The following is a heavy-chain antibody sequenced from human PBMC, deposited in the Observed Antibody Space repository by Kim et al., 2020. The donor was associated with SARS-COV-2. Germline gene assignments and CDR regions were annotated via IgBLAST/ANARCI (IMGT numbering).Heavy chain of an antibody. V-gene: IGHV5-51*01. CDR2: IYPGDSDT. Sequence: GESLKISCRSSGYSFSSYWIGWVRQMPGKGLEWMGIIYPGDSDTRYSPSFQGQVTISADKSISTAYLQWSSLQASDTAMYYCARRRGWNTGSSFDYWGQGTLVSVSS. J-gene: IGHJ4*02. CDR3: ARRRGWNTGSSFDY. D-gene: IGHD1-1*01. CDR1: GYSFSSYW.